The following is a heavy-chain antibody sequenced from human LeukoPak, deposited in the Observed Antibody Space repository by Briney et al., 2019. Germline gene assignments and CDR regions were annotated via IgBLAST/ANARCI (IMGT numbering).Heavy chain of an antibody. CDR3: AASSGVTLGRF. J-gene: IGHJ4*02. CDR1: GDFIGSGSYY. D-gene: IGHD4/OR15-4a*01. V-gene: IGHV4-31*03. Sequence: PSQTLSLTCTVSGDFIGSGSYYYNWIRQHPGKGLEWIGFIYHTGITSYNPSLKSRVIMSVDKSMNQLSLKVSSLNAADTAVYYCAASSGVTLGRFWGQGTLVTVSS. CDR2: IYHTGIT.